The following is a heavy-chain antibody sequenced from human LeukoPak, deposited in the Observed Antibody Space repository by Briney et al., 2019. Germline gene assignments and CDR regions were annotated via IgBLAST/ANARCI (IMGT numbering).Heavy chain of an antibody. J-gene: IGHJ4*02. CDR1: GFVLSAHA. Sequence: GGSLRLSCAATGFVLSAHAMNWVRQAPGKGLEWISYISSGSSTIYYADSVLGRFTISKDDSKNFLYLEMNSLRDEDTAVYYCAKDLRGVDYWGQGTLVTVSS. CDR2: ISSGSSTI. CDR3: AKDLRGVDY. V-gene: IGHV3-48*02. D-gene: IGHD3-10*01.